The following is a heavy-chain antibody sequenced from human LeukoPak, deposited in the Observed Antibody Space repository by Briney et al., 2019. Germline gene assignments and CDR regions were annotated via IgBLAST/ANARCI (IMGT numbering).Heavy chain of an antibody. J-gene: IGHJ5*02. V-gene: IGHV1-8*01. CDR3: TREGTAIDWFDP. CDR2: MNPNSGNT. CDR1: GYTFTSYD. Sequence: ASVTVSCKASGYTFTSYDINWVRQATGQGLEWMGWMNPNSGNTDYAQKFQGRVTMTRNTSISTAYMELSSLRSEDTAVYYCTREGTAIDWFDPWGQGTLVTVSS. D-gene: IGHD5-18*01.